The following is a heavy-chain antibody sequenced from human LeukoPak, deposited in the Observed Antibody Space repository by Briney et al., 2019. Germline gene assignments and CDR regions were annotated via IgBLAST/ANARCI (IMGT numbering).Heavy chain of an antibody. CDR1: GFTFSSYW. D-gene: IGHD6-13*01. J-gene: IGHJ4*02. Sequence: GGSLRLSCAASGFTFSSYWMSWVRQAPGKGLEWVAHIKQDGSEKYYVDSVKGRFTISRDNAKNSVYLQMNSLRAEDTAVYYCARSGSSSLRYFDYWGQGALVTVSS. CDR2: IKQDGSEK. V-gene: IGHV3-7*01. CDR3: ARSGSSSLRYFDY.